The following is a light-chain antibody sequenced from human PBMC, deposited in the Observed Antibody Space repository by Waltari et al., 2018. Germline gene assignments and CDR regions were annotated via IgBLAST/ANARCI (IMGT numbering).Light chain of an antibody. J-gene: IGLJ3*02. CDR3: NSYTTSSTWV. CDR1: SSDIGAYNY. V-gene: IGLV2-14*01. Sequence: QSALTQPASVSGSPGQSITISCTGTSSDIGAYNYVSWYQHLPGKAPKLIISEFRRRPLGVSNRFSGSKSGNRASLTISGLQAEDEADYYCNSYTTSSTWVFGGGTKLTVL. CDR2: EFR.